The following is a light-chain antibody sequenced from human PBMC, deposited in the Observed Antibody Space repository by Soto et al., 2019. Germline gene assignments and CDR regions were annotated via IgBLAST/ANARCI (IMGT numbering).Light chain of an antibody. CDR1: SSNIGAVYY. J-gene: IGLJ2*01. CDR2: GNS. Sequence: QPVLTQPPSVSGAPGQRVTISCTGNSSNIGAVYYVHWYQQLPGTAPKLLIYGNSNRPSGVPDRFSGSKSGTSASLAITGLQAEDEADYYCQSYDSSLSVVFGGGTQLTVL. V-gene: IGLV1-40*01. CDR3: QSYDSSLSVV.